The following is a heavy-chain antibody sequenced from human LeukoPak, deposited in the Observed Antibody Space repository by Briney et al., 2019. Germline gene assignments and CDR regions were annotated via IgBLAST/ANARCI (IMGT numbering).Heavy chain of an antibody. CDR3: ARERWYCSTSCELSDY. V-gene: IGHV3-11*01. Sequence: GGSLRLSCAASGFTFSDYYMSWIRQAPGKGLEWVSYISSSGSTIYYADSVKGRFTISRDNAKNSLYLQMNSLRAEDTAVYYCARERWYCSTSCELSDYWGQGTLVTVSS. J-gene: IGHJ4*02. D-gene: IGHD2-2*01. CDR2: ISSSGSTI. CDR1: GFTFSDYY.